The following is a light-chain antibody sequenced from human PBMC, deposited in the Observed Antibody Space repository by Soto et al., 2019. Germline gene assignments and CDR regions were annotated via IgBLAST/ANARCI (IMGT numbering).Light chain of an antibody. CDR1: QSISNW. V-gene: IGKV1-5*03. CDR2: KAS. Sequence: DIQMTQSPSTLSASVGDRVTITCRASQSISNWLAWYQQKPGKAPKLLIYKASSLESGVPSRFSGSGSGTEFTLTISSLQPDDFATSYCQQYNVYFYRTFGQGTKVEIK. J-gene: IGKJ1*01. CDR3: QQYNVYFYRT.